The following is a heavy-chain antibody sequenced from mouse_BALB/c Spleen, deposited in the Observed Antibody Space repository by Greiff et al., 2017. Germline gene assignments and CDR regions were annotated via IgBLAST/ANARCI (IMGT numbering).Heavy chain of an antibody. D-gene: IGHD3-1*01. CDR1: GFTFSSYA. V-gene: IGHV5-9-3*01. Sequence: DVKLVESGGGLVKPGGSLKLSCAASGFTFSSYAMSWVRQTPVKRLEWVATISSGGSYTYYPDSVKGRFTISRDNAKNTLYLQMSSLRSEDTAMYYCASSGYHWGQGTTLTVSS. CDR2: ISSGGSYT. J-gene: IGHJ2*01. CDR3: ASSGYH.